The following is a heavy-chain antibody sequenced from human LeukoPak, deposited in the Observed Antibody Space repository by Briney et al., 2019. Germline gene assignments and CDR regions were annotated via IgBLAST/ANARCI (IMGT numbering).Heavy chain of an antibody. D-gene: IGHD3-16*01. CDR3: VGHSDY. CDR2: IKQDGSEK. CDR1: GFTFSRYR. J-gene: IGHJ4*02. V-gene: IGHV3-7*01. Sequence: GGSLRLSCAASGFTFSRYRMSWVRQAPGKGLEWVANIKQDGSEKYYVDSVKGRFTISRDNAKNSLYLQMNSLRAEDTAVYYCVGHSDYWGQGTLVTVSS.